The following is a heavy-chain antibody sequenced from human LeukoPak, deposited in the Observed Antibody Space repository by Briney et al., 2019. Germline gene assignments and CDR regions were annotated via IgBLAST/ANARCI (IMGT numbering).Heavy chain of an antibody. Sequence: GGSLRLSCAASGFTYSSYNMNWVRQTPGKVLEWVSSISHSNGYIYYADSVKGRFTISRDNAKNSLYLQMNSLRAEDTAVYYCALGEPRSPFDYWGQGTLVTVSS. CDR1: GFTYSSYN. V-gene: IGHV3-21*01. CDR3: ALGEPRSPFDY. CDR2: ISHSNGYI. J-gene: IGHJ4*02. D-gene: IGHD1-26*01.